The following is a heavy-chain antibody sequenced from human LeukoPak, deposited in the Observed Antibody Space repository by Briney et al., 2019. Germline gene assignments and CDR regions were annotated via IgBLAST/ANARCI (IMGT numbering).Heavy chain of an antibody. CDR3: ARDFKDVSP. CDR2: IKTDGSDT. J-gene: IGHJ5*02. Sequence: GGSLRVSCAASGFTFSSFWMHWVRHAPGQGPVWVSGIKTDGSDTRYADSVKGRFTISRDNAKSTLYLQMNSLRAEDTAMYYCARDFKDVSPWGPGTLVTVSS. CDR1: GFTFSSFW. V-gene: IGHV3-74*01.